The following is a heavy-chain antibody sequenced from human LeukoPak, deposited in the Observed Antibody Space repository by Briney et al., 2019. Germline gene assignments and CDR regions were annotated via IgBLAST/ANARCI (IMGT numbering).Heavy chain of an antibody. CDR3: ARPPPYFVVVPAAIYFDS. CDR1: GGSFSGYY. D-gene: IGHD2-2*01. Sequence: SETLSLTCAVYGGSFSGYYWSWIRQPPGKGLEWIGEINHSGSTNYNPSLKSRVTISVDTSKNQFSLKLSSVTAADTAVYYCARPPPYFVVVPAAIYFDSWGRGPLATVS. CDR2: INHSGST. V-gene: IGHV4-34*01. J-gene: IGHJ4*02.